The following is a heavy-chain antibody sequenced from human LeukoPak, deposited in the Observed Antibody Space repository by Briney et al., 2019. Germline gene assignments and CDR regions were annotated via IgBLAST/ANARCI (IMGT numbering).Heavy chain of an antibody. CDR2: ISTNGGGT. J-gene: IGHJ4*02. V-gene: IGHV3-64*01. D-gene: IGHD2-15*01. CDR1: GFTFSSYA. CDR3: ARYCNGVTCYSGYDY. Sequence: GGSLKLSCAASGFTFSSYAMHWVRQTPGKGLEYVSAISTNGGGTYYANSVKGRFTISRDNSKNTLYLQMGSLRAEDMAVYFCARYCNGVTCYSGYDYWGQGTLVTVSS.